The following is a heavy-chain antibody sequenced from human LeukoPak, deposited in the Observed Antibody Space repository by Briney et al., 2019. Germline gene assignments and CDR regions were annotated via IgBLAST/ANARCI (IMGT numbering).Heavy chain of an antibody. Sequence: GGSLRLSYAASGFTFSSYSMNWVRQAPGKGLEWVSHIYSSDTTYADSVKGRFTISRDNAKNSLYLQMNSLRDEDTAVYYCARDLHYAFDIWGQGTMVTASS. J-gene: IGHJ3*02. V-gene: IGHV3-48*02. CDR1: GFTFSSYS. D-gene: IGHD3-10*01. CDR2: IYSSDTT. CDR3: ARDLHYAFDI.